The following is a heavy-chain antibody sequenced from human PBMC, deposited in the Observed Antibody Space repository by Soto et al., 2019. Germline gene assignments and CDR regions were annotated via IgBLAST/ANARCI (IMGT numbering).Heavy chain of an antibody. V-gene: IGHV3-30*18. CDR2: ISYDGSNK. CDR1: GFTFSSHG. CDR3: AKDHYTGYDLYYYNYGMDV. Sequence: LRLSCAASGFTFSSHGLHWVRQAPGKGLEWVALISYDGSNKYYADSVKGRFTITRDNFRNTMYLQMNSLRPEDTAVYYCAKDHYTGYDLYYYNYGMDVWGQGTTVTVSS. D-gene: IGHD5-12*01. J-gene: IGHJ6*02.